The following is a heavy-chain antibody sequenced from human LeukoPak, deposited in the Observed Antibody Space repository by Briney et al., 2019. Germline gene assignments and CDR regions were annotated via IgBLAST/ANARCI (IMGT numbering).Heavy chain of an antibody. V-gene: IGHV4-4*07. J-gene: IGHJ5*02. Sequence: SETLSLTCTVSGNSFSDYYWSWIRQPAGKGLEWIGRIYTSGSTTYNPSLKSRVTMSVDTSKSQFSLNLMSVTAADTAVYYCTRDTGTTGEVKFDPWGQGTLVTVPS. D-gene: IGHD4-17*01. CDR1: GNSFSDYY. CDR2: IYTSGST. CDR3: TRDTGTTGEVKFDP.